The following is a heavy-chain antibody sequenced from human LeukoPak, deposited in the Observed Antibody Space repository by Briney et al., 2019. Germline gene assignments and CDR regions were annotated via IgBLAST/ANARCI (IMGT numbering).Heavy chain of an antibody. D-gene: IGHD3-9*01. CDR1: GFTFSSYG. Sequence: GGSLRLSCAASGFTFSSYGMSWVRQAPGKGLEWVSAISGSGGSTYYADSVKGRFTISRDNSKNTLYLQMNSLRAEDTAVYYCAKDRPQQLRYFDWLPHYFDDWGQGTLVTVSS. CDR2: ISGSGGST. CDR3: AKDRPQQLRYFDWLPHYFDD. J-gene: IGHJ4*02. V-gene: IGHV3-23*01.